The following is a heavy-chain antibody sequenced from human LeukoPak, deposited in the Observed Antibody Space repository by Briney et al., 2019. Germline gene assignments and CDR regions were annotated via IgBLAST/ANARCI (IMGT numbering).Heavy chain of an antibody. V-gene: IGHV4-34*01. CDR1: GGSFSGYC. J-gene: IGHJ4*02. CDR2: IDQSGTT. D-gene: IGHD3-10*01. CDR3: ARVPHYYFGYGYFDS. Sequence: PSETLSLTCVVYGGSFSGYCWSWIRQPPGEGLEWIGEIDQSGTTNYNPSLKSRVSISVDTSKKQFSLTLTSMTAADTAVYYCARVPHYYFGYGYFDSWGQGTLVTVSS.